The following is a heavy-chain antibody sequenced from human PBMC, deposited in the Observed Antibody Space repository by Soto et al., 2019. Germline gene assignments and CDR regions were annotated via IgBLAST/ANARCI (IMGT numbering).Heavy chain of an antibody. Sequence: EVHLLESGGGLVQPGGSLRLSCAASGFTFNNIPMCWVRQAPGKGLKYVSSINENGGSTFYADSVKGRFTISRDTSKSTLHLQMNSLRADDTAVYYCVKRNCGNCPWSSWGQGTLVTVSS. CDR2: INENGGST. V-gene: IGHV3-23*01. CDR3: VKRNCGNCPWSS. CDR1: GFTFNNIP. J-gene: IGHJ4*02. D-gene: IGHD2-21*01.